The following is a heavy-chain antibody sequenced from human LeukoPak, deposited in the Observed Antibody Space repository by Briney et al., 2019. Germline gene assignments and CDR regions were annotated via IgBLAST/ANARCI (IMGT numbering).Heavy chain of an antibody. J-gene: IGHJ4*02. CDR2: ISYSGST. CDR1: GGSISSYY. D-gene: IGHD1-26*01. V-gene: IGHV4-59*01. CDR3: ARSYGGSYRISFDY. Sequence: SETLSLTCTVSGGSISSYYWSWIRQSPGKGLEWIGFISYSGSTDYNPSLKSRVTISLDTSKIQFSLKLSSVTAADMAVYYCARSYGGSYRISFDYWGQGTLATVSS.